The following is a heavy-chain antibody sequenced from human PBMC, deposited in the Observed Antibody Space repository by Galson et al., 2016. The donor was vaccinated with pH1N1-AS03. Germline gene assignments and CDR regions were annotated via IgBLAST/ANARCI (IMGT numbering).Heavy chain of an antibody. CDR2: IRTYNGDA. CDR1: GYTFTDYA. D-gene: IGHD2-15*01. V-gene: IGHV1-18*04. J-gene: IGHJ3*02. CDR3: ARAPCIVVVEAATPGAFDI. Sequence: SVKVSCKASGYTFTDYALSWVRQAPGQGLEWMGWIRTYNGDATYAEKFQGRVTMTTDTSTSTAYMELRSLRPDDTAVYYCARAPCIVVVEAATPGAFDIWGQGTTVTVSS.